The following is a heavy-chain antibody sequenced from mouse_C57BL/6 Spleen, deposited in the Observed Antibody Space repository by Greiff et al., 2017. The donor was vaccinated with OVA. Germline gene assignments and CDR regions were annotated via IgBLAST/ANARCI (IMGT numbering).Heavy chain of an antibody. CDR2: INPSNGGT. Sequence: VQLQQSGTELVKPGASVKLSCKASGYTFTSYWMHWVKQRPGQGLEWIGNINPSNGGTNYNEKFKSKATLTVDKSSSTAYMQLSSLTSEDSAVYYCARSGYYGKDAMDYWGQGTSVTVSS. J-gene: IGHJ4*01. CDR1: GYTFTSYW. V-gene: IGHV1-53*01. CDR3: ARSGYYGKDAMDY. D-gene: IGHD1-1*01.